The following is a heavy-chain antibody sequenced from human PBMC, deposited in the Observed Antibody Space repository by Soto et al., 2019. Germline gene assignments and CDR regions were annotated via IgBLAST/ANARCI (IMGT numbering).Heavy chain of an antibody. D-gene: IGHD2-8*01. Sequence: QLQLQESGSGLVKPSQTLSLTCAVSGGSISSGGYSWSWIRQPPGKGLEWIGYIYHSGSTYYNPSLKGRVTISVDRSKNQFSLKLSCVTAADTAVYYCARANGFFDAFDIWGQGTMVTVSS. J-gene: IGHJ3*02. CDR3: ARANGFFDAFDI. CDR2: IYHSGST. V-gene: IGHV4-30-2*01. CDR1: GGSISSGGYS.